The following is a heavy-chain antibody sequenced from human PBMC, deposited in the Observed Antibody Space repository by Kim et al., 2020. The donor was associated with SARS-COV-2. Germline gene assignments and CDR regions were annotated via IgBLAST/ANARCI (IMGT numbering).Heavy chain of an antibody. V-gene: IGHV3-23*01. CDR2: ST. D-gene: IGHD3-3*02. Sequence: STYDADSVEGRFTISSDNAKNTQYLQMNSLSAGDTAVYYCATGSPVLAFWGQGILVTVSS. J-gene: IGHJ4*02. CDR3: ATGSPVLAF.